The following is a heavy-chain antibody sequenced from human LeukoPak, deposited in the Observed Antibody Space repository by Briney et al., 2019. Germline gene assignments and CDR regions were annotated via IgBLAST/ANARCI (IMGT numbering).Heavy chain of an antibody. V-gene: IGHV3-48*04. J-gene: IGHJ6*02. CDR1: GFSFSIYS. D-gene: IGHD3-10*01. CDR2: TSHTGSPV. CDR3: AIPPLSGTGSSRPLAGMDV. Sequence: GGSLRLSCAASGFSFSIYSMNWVRQAPGKGLEWVSYTSHTGSPVSYADSVKGRFTISRDNARNSLYLQMYSLRAEDTAVYYCAIPPLSGTGSSRPLAGMDVWGQGTTVTVSS.